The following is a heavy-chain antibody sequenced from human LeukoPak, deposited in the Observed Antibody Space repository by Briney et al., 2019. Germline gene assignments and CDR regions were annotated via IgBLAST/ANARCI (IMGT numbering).Heavy chain of an antibody. CDR2: IKHDGSET. D-gene: IGHD3-22*01. CDR3: VRHYYDSSGWSFDM. Sequence: GGSLRLSCAASGFTYSVYWMGWVRQAPGKGLEWVADIKHDGSETYHVDFVKGRFTISRDNAESSLYLQMNSLRAEDTALFYCVRHYYDSSGWSFDMWGQGTMVTVSP. CDR1: GFTYSVYW. V-gene: IGHV3-7*01. J-gene: IGHJ3*02.